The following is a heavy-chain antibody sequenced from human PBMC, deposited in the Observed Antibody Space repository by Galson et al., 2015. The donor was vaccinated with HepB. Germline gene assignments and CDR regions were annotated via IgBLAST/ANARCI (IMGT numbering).Heavy chain of an antibody. Sequence: SVKVSCKASGYTFTRDHVHWVRQAPGQGLEWMGIINPRGGSTNHVQKFQGRLTMTRDTSTNTLFLELNSLRPEDTAVYYCARVKPSPEMAVAGYDYWGQGTLVIVSS. D-gene: IGHD6-19*01. J-gene: IGHJ4*02. CDR1: GYTFTRDH. CDR3: ARVKPSPEMAVAGYDY. V-gene: IGHV1-46*01. CDR2: INPRGGST.